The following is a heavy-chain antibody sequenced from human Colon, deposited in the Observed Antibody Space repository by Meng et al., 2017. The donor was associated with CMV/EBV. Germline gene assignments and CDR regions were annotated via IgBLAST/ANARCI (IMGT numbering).Heavy chain of an antibody. V-gene: IGHV3-9*01. J-gene: IGHJ6*02. CDR2: ISWNSGSI. D-gene: IGHD2-2*01. CDR3: AKDVVTAAMWGAWGRGMDV. CDR1: GFTFANYA. Sequence: SLKISCAASGFTFANYAMYWVRQGPGKGPEWVSGISWNSGSIGYVDSVKGHVDSVKGRFTISRENAKNSLNLQMNSLRAEDTALYYCAKDVVTAAMWGAWGRGMDVWGQGTTVTVSS.